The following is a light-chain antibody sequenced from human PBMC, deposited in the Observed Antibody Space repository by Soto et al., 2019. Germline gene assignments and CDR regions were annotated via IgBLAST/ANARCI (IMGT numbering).Light chain of an antibody. Sequence: MTQSPATLSVSLGDSVSLSCRANESISNNLAWYQQKPGQPPRLLIYSASTRAPGIPARVSGGGSSTQYSLTTSSLQSEDFLLYYYHQYNEWPRGTFGPGTKVEIK. V-gene: IGKV3D-15*01. J-gene: IGKJ1*01. CDR3: HQYNEWPRGT. CDR2: SAS. CDR1: ESISNN.